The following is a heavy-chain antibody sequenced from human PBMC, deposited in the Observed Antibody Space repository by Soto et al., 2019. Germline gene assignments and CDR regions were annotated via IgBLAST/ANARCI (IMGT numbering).Heavy chain of an antibody. J-gene: IGHJ6*02. CDR3: ARREGQLGPYGMEV. CDR1: GGSISSGDYL. V-gene: IGHV4-30-4*01. Sequence: QVQLQESGPGLVKASQTLSLTCTVSGGSISSGDYLWSWIRQPPGKGLEWIGYIDYSGSTYYNPSLKSRITISVDMSKNQFSLKLSSVTAEDTAVYYCARREGQLGPYGMEVWGQGTTVTVSS. D-gene: IGHD6-6*01. CDR2: IDYSGST.